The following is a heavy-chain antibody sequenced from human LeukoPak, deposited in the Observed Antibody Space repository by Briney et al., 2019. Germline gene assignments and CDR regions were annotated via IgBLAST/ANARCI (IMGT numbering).Heavy chain of an antibody. V-gene: IGHV3-11*01. CDR2: ISSSGSTI. CDR1: GFTFSDYY. D-gene: IGHD6-6*01. J-gene: IGHJ4*02. CDR3: AKWGIAARHFDY. Sequence: PGGSLRLSCAASGFTFSDYYMSWIRQAPGKGLEWVSYISSSGSTIYYADSVKGRFTISRDNSKNTLYLQMNSLRAEDTAVYYCAKWGIAARHFDYWGQGTLVTVSS.